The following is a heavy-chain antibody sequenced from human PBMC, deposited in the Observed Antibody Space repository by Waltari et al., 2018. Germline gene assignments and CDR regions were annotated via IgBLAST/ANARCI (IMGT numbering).Heavy chain of an antibody. J-gene: IGHJ5*02. CDR1: GGSISSDY. V-gene: IGHV4-59*01. CDR2: IYYSGST. Sequence: QVQLQESGPGLVKPSATLSLTCTVSGGSISSDYWSWIRQPPGKGLEWIGYIYYSGSTNYNPSLKSRVTISVDTSKNQFSLKLSAVTAADTAVYYCARGPEVPGWFDPWGQGTLVTVSS. CDR3: ARGPEVPGWFDP.